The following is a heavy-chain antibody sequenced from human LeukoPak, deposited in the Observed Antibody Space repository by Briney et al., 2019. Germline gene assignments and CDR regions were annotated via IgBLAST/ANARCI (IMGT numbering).Heavy chain of an antibody. CDR2: ISGSGGST. CDR1: GFTFSSYA. J-gene: IGHJ4*02. D-gene: IGHD3-3*01. CDR3: AKGHYDFWSGYSGYYFDY. V-gene: IGHV3-23*01. Sequence: QSGGSLRLSCAASGFTFSSYAMSWVRQAPGKGLEWVSAISGSGGSTYYADSVKGRFTISRDNSKNTLYLQMNSLRAEDTAVYYCAKGHYDFWSGYSGYYFDYWGQGTVVTVSS.